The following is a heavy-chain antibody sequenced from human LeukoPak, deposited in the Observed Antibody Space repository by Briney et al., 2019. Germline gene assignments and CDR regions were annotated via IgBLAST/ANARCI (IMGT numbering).Heavy chain of an antibody. D-gene: IGHD4-23*01. CDR3: AKDRDYGGNSPTSRFDY. CDR1: GFTFSSYA. J-gene: IGHJ4*02. V-gene: IGHV3-23*01. CDR2: ISGSGGST. Sequence: QAGGSLRLSCAASGFTFSSYAMSWVRQAPGKGLEWVSAISGSGGSTYYADSVKGRFTISRDNSKNTLYLQMNSLRAEDTAVYYCAKDRDYGGNSPTSRFDYWGQGTLVTVSS.